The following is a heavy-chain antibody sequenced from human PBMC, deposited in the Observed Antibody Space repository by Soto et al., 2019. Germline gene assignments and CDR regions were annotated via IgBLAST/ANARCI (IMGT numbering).Heavy chain of an antibody. V-gene: IGHV4-59*12. CDR1: GGSISSYY. J-gene: IGHJ5*01. Sequence: PSETLSLTCTVSGGSISSYYWSWIRQPPGKGLEWIGYIYYSGSTNYNPSLKSRVTISIDRSKNQFSLNLNSVTAADTAVYYCARSSGTFNWFDSWGQGTLVTVSS. D-gene: IGHD1-26*01. CDR3: ARSSGTFNWFDS. CDR2: IYYSGST.